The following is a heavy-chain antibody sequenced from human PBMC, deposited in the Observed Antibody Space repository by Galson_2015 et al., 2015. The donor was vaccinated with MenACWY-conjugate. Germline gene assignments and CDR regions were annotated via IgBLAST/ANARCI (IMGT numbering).Heavy chain of an antibody. CDR2: IKADGSFS. V-gene: IGHV3-74*01. J-gene: IGHJ4*02. D-gene: IGHD1-1*01. Sequence: SLRLSCAASGFTFNNHWMHWVRQPPGKGLEWISYIKADGSFSNYADSVKGRFTTSTDNAKNMVYLQMDGLGDEDTAVYFCARDNNWSFDSWGQGTLATVSS. CDR1: GFTFNNHW. CDR3: ARDNNWSFDS.